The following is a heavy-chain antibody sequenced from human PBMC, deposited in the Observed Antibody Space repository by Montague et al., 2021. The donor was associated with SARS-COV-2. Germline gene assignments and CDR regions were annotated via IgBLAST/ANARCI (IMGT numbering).Heavy chain of an antibody. V-gene: IGHV4-39*02. J-gene: IGHJ3*02. CDR2: IYDSGST. D-gene: IGHD5-12*01. CDR3: ARRGRKLLPVATTIGGFDI. CDR1: GGSISSNNYY. Sequence: ETLSLTCTLSGGSISSNNYYWDWIRQPPGKGLEWIGSIYDSGSTYYNPSLKSRVTISVDTSKNHLSLKLNSVTAADTAVYYCARRGRKLLPVATTIGGFDIWGQGTMVTVSS.